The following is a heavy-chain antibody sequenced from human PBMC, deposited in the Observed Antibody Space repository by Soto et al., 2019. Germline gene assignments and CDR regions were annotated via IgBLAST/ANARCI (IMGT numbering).Heavy chain of an antibody. CDR3: ARDRWDCSGGSCYTRPDV. CDR2: ISSSSSYI. CDR1: GFTFSSYS. Sequence: GGSLRLSCAASGFTFSSYSMNWVRQAPGKGLEWVSSISSSSSYIYYADSVKGRFTISRDNAKNSLYLQMNSLRAEDTAVYYCARDRWDCSGGSCYTRPDVWDQGTTVTVSS. V-gene: IGHV3-21*01. D-gene: IGHD2-15*01. J-gene: IGHJ6*02.